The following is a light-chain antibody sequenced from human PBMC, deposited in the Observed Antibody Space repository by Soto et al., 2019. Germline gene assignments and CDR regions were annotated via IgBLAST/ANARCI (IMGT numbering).Light chain of an antibody. V-gene: IGLV1-40*01. J-gene: IGLJ2*01. Sequence: QSVLTQPPSVSGAPGQRVTISCTGSSSNIGAGYDVHWYQQLPGTAPKLLIYGNNNRPSGVPDRFSGSKSGTSASLAITGIQAEDEADYYCQSYDSSLSVVFGGGTKVTVL. CDR3: QSYDSSLSVV. CDR1: SSNIGAGYD. CDR2: GNN.